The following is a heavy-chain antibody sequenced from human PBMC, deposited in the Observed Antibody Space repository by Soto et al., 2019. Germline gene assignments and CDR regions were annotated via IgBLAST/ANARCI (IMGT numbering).Heavy chain of an antibody. CDR2: IRGKTYGGTT. D-gene: IGHD4-4*01. CDR3: TRDLYNNYGNY. Sequence: GGSLRLSCTASGFTFADYDLSWFRQAPGKGLEWVGFIRGKTYGGTTDYAASVEGRFTISRDDSKSIAYLQMNSLKTEDTAVYYCTRDLYNNYGNYWGQGTLVTVSS. CDR1: GFTFADYD. V-gene: IGHV3-49*03. J-gene: IGHJ4*02.